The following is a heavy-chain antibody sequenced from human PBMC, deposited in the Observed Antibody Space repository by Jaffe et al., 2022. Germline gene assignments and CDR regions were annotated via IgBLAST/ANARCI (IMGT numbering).Heavy chain of an antibody. CDR3: AKGYSSSWYYFDY. CDR2: IRYDGSNK. D-gene: IGHD6-13*01. CDR1: GFTFSSYG. V-gene: IGHV3-30*02. J-gene: IGHJ4*02. Sequence: QVQLVESGGGVVQPGGSLRLSCAASGFTFSSYGMHWVRQAPGKGLEWVAFIRYDGSNKYYADSVKGRFTISRDNSKNTLYLQMNSLRAEDTAVYYCAKGYSSSWYYFDYWGQGTLVTVSS.